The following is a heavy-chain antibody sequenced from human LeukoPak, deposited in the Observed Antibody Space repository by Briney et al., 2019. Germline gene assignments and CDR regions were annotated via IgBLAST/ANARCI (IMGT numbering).Heavy chain of an antibody. CDR3: TRGDPDY. CDR1: GFTFSGYW. Sequence: GGSLRLSCAASGFTFSGYWMQWVRKAPGQGQQRVANINYGGSDRYYVDSVKGRFTISRDNAKNSLYLQMNSLTVEDTAVYYCTRGDPDYWGQGTLVTVSS. J-gene: IGHJ4*02. D-gene: IGHD2-21*02. V-gene: IGHV3-7*01. CDR2: INYGGSDR.